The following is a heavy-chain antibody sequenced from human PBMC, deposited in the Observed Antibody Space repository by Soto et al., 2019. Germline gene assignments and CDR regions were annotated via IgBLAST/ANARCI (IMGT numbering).Heavy chain of an antibody. CDR2: ISYDGSDK. CDR3: AKDQGSGDYYYGMDV. D-gene: IGHD6-19*01. J-gene: IGHJ6*02. CDR1: GFTFSTYG. Sequence: PGGSLRLSCAASGFTFSTYGMHWVRQAPGKGLEWVALISYDGSDKYYADSVKGRFTISRDNSKNTLYLQMNSLRPEDTAVYSCAKDQGSGDYYYGMDVWGQGTTATVSS. V-gene: IGHV3-30*18.